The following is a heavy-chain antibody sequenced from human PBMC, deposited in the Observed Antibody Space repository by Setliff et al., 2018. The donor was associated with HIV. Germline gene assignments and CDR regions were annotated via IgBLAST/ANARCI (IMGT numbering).Heavy chain of an antibody. CDR1: GGSLNYYY. CDR3: ARGRDCDSSKCLLRYYYNYGLDV. V-gene: IGHV4-34*01. CDR2: VFDSGSV. J-gene: IGHJ6*02. D-gene: IGHD3-22*01. Sequence: PSETLSLTCSIYGGSLNYYYWSWLRQSPGKGLEWIGEVFDSGSVNYNPSLKSRVTISVDTSKKEFSLKLASVTAADTAVYFCARGRDCDSSKCLLRYYYNYGLDVWGQGTTVTVS.